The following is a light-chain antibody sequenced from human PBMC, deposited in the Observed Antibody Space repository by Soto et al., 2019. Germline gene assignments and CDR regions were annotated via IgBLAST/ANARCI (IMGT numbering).Light chain of an antibody. CDR1: QSLVYSDGNTY. Sequence: DVVMTQSPLSLPVTLGQPASLSCRSSQSLVYSDGNTYLSWFQQRPGQSPRRLIYKVSNRDSGVPDRFGGSGSGTDFTLKISRVEAEDVGVYYCMQGTHWPLTFGGGTKVEIK. J-gene: IGKJ4*01. CDR2: KVS. V-gene: IGKV2-30*01. CDR3: MQGTHWPLT.